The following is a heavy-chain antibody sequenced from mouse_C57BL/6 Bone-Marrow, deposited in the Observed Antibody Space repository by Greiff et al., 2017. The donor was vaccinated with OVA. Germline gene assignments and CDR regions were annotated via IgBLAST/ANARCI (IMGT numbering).Heavy chain of an antibody. CDR3: ARVFRFYCWYVDV. CDR1: GYTFTSYW. Sequence: QVQLQQPGTELVKPGASVKLSCKASGYTFTSYWMHWVKQRPGQGLEWIGNINPSNGGTNYNEKFKSKATLTVDKSSSTAYMQLSSLTSEDSAVDDGARVFRFYCWYVDVWGTGTTVTVSS. CDR2: INPSNGGT. D-gene: IGHD1-1*01. J-gene: IGHJ1*03. V-gene: IGHV1-53*01.